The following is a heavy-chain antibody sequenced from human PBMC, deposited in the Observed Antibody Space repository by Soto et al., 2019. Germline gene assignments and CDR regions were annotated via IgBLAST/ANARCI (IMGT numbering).Heavy chain of an antibody. CDR3: ARVGETKVVTRYWYFDL. J-gene: IGHJ2*01. CDR1: GFTFSSYA. CDR2: ISYDGSNK. D-gene: IGHD2-8*01. Sequence: QVQLVESGGGVVQPGRSLRLSCAASGFTFSSYAMHWVRQAPGKGLELVALISYDGSNKYYADSVKGRFTISRDNSKNSLYLQMNRLRAEDTAVYYCARVGETKVVTRYWYFDLWGRGTLVTVSS. V-gene: IGHV3-30-3*01.